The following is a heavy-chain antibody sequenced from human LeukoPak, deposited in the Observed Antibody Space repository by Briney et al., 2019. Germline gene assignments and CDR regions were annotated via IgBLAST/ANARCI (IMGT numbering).Heavy chain of an antibody. CDR1: GFTFSSYA. D-gene: IGHD2-15*01. CDR2: ISGSGGST. Sequence: PGGSLRLSCAASGFTFSSYAMTWVRQAPEKGPEWVSAISGSGGSTYYADSVKGRFTISRDNSKNTLYLQMNSLRAEDTAVYYCAKIRSEVVVAATNYWGQGTLVSVSS. V-gene: IGHV3-23*01. J-gene: IGHJ4*02. CDR3: AKIRSEVVVAATNY.